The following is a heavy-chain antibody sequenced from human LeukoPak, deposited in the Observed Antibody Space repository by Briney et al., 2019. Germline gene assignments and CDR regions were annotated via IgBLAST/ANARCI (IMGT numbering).Heavy chain of an antibody. V-gene: IGHV4-59*12. CDR3: ARDWRPFDY. CDR2: IYYYGTT. Sequence: SETLSLTCTVSGGSISGYYWSWIRQPPGKGLEWIGYIYYYGTTTYNPSLKNRVTISVDTSKNLFSLKLRSMTAADTAVYYCARDWRPFDYWGQGILVTVSS. CDR1: GGSISGYY. J-gene: IGHJ4*02.